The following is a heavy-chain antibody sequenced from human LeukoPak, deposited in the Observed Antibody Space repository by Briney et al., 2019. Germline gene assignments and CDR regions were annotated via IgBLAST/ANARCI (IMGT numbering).Heavy chain of an antibody. CDR3: ARDSGERGSGSYLIAY. V-gene: IGHV1-2*02. J-gene: IGHJ4*02. D-gene: IGHD3-10*01. CDR1: GGTVSRYP. Sequence: GASVKVSCKASGGTVSRYPISWVRQAPGQGLEWMGWINPNSGGTNYAQKFQGRVTMTRDTSISTAYMELSRLRSDDTAVYYCARDSGERGSGSYLIAYWGQGTLVTVSS. CDR2: INPNSGGT.